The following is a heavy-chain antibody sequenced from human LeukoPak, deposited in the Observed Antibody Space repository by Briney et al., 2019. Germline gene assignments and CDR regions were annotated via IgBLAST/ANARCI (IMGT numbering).Heavy chain of an antibody. CDR1: GGSISSGGYY. CDR2: IYYSGST. V-gene: IGHV4-31*03. CDR3: ARGRYDSSGYYYRGEYYFDY. D-gene: IGHD3-22*01. Sequence: SGTLSLTCTVSGGSISSGGYYWSWIRQHPGKGLEWIGYIYYSGSTYYNPSLKSRVTISVDTSKNQFSLKLSSVTAADTAVYYCARGRYDSSGYYYRGEYYFDYWGQGTLVTVSS. J-gene: IGHJ4*02.